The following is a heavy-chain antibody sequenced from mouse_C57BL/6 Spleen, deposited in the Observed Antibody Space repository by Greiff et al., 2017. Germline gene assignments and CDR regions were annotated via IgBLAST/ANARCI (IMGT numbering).Heavy chain of an antibody. CDR3: ARITTIVADD. D-gene: IGHD1-1*01. CDR1: GYTFTSYW. V-gene: IGHV1-55*01. J-gene: IGHJ2*01. Sequence: QVQLQQPGAELVKPGASVKMSCKASGYTFTSYWINWVKQRPGQGLEWVGDIYPGSGSTNYNENFKSKATLTVDTSYSTAYMQLSSLTSEDSAVYYCARITTIVADDWGQGTTLTVSS. CDR2: IYPGSGST.